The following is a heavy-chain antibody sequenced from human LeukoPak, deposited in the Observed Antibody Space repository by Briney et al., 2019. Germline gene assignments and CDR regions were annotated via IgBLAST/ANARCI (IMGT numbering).Heavy chain of an antibody. CDR1: GYTFTSYG. Sequence: GASVKVSCKASGYTFTSYGISWVRQAPGLGLEWMGGITTYNGDSNYAQNLQGRVTMTTDTSTTTAYLEWRSLRSDDTAVYYCARRSGNWFYFDYWGQGTLVTVSS. CDR3: ARRSGNWFYFDY. J-gene: IGHJ4*02. V-gene: IGHV1-18*01. CDR2: ITTYNGDS. D-gene: IGHD6-13*01.